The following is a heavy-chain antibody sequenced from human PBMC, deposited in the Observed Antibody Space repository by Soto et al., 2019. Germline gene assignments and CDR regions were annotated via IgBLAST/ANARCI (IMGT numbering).Heavy chain of an antibody. Sequence: ASVKVSCKSSGYTFTGYYMHWVRQAPGQGLEWMGWINPNSGGTNYAQKFQGWVTMTRDTSISTAYMELSRLRSDDTAVYYCARARHSSGYYDYYYVMDVWGQGTTVTVSS. CDR1: GYTFTGYY. V-gene: IGHV1-2*04. CDR3: ARARHSSGYYDYYYVMDV. CDR2: INPNSGGT. J-gene: IGHJ6*02. D-gene: IGHD3-22*01.